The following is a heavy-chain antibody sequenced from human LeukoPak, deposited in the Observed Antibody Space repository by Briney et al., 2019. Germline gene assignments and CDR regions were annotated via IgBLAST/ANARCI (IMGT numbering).Heavy chain of an antibody. D-gene: IGHD3-16*01. CDR3: ARDYYDYVWGRSYYFDY. CDR1: GYTFTSYG. V-gene: IGHV1-18*01. Sequence: GASVKVSCKASGYTFTSYGISRVRQAPGQGVGGVGWISAYNGNTNYAQKLQGRVTMTRDTSISTAYMELSRLRSDDTAVYYCARDYYDYVWGRSYYFDYWGQGTLVTVSS. J-gene: IGHJ4*02. CDR2: ISAYNGNT.